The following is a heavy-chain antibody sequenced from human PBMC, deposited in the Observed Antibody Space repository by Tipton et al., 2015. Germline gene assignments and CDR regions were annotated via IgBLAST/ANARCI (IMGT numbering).Heavy chain of an antibody. Sequence: QLVQSGAEVKKPGSSVRVSCKASGCTFSRYPISWVRQAPGQGLEWMGGIIAIFGASNYAQKFQGRVTITADESTSTAYMELSSLRSEDTAFYYCATETGNNGYFHYWGQGTLVTVSS. V-gene: IGHV1-69*01. CDR1: GCTFSRYP. D-gene: IGHD2-8*01. CDR3: ATETGNNGYFHY. J-gene: IGHJ4*02. CDR2: IIAIFGAS.